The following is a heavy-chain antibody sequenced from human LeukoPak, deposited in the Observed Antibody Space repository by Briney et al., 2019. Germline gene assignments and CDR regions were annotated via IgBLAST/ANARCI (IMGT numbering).Heavy chain of an antibody. J-gene: IGHJ4*02. V-gene: IGHV4-34*01. CDR3: ARGRGSYYG. CDR1: GGSFSGYY. Sequence: SETLSLTRAVYGGSFSGYYWSWIRQPPGKGLEWIGEINHSGSTNYNPSLKSRVTISVDTSKNQFSLKLSSVTAADTAVYYCARGRGSYYGWGQGTLVTVSS. D-gene: IGHD1-26*01. CDR2: INHSGST.